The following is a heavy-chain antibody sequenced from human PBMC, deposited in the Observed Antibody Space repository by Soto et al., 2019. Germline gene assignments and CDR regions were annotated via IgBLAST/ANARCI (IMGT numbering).Heavy chain of an antibody. Sequence: QVQLMESGGDVVQPERSLRLSCAASGFPFSSFAMHWVRQAPGKGLEWLSIISSDGFNKYYADSIKGRFTISRDNSKNTLFPQMNSLRPEETACLYRAIGKDAYNYNYRGQGTLVTVSS. J-gene: IGHJ4*02. CDR2: ISSDGFNK. CDR3: AIGKDAYNYNY. D-gene: IGHD5-12*01. CDR1: GFPFSSFA. V-gene: IGHV3-30-3*01.